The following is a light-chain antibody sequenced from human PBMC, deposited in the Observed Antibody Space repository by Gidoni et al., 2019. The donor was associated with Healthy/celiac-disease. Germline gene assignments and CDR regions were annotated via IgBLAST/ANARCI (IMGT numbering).Light chain of an antibody. CDR3: QSADSSGTYVV. V-gene: IGLV3-25*03. Sequence: SSDLTQPPSLFVSPGPTTRIPCSGDAVPKQYAYWYPQKTGQAPVLVIYKDSESPSGIHERFSGSSSGITVTLTISGVQAEDEADYYCQSADSSGTYVVFGGGTKLTVL. CDR1: AVPKQY. CDR2: KDS. J-gene: IGLJ2*01.